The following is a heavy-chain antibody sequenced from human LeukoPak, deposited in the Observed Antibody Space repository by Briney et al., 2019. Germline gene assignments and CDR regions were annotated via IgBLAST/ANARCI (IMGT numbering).Heavy chain of an antibody. Sequence: PGGSLRLSCAASGFTFSGYPIHWVRQAPGKGLEWVANIKQDGSEKYYVDSVKGRFTISRDNAKNSLYLQMNSLRAEDTAVYYCARDSGYPVVYWGQGTLVTVSS. V-gene: IGHV3-7*01. CDR2: IKQDGSEK. CDR3: ARDSGYPVVY. D-gene: IGHD5-12*01. CDR1: GFTFSGYP. J-gene: IGHJ4*02.